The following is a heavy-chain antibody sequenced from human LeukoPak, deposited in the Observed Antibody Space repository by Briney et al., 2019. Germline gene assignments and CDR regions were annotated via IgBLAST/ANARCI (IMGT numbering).Heavy chain of an antibody. CDR3: AKGATGWYGNYFDY. CDR1: GFAYSSYA. Sequence: GGSLRLSCAASGFAYSSYAMTWVRQAPGKGLEWVSAISGSGGSTYYADSVKGRLTISRDNSKNTLYLQMNSLRGEDTAVYFCAKGATGWYGNYFDYWGQGTLVTVSS. V-gene: IGHV3-23*01. J-gene: IGHJ4*02. D-gene: IGHD6-19*01. CDR2: ISGSGGST.